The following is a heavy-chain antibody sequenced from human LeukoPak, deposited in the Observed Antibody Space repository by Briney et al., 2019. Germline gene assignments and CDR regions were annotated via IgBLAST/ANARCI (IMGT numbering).Heavy chain of an antibody. Sequence: GGSLRLSCAASGFTFSSYSMNWVRQAPGKGLEWVSYISSSGSTIYYADSAKGRFTISRDNAKNSLYLQMNSLRAEDTAVYYCARDTYYGSGRYDYWGQGTLVTVSS. V-gene: IGHV3-48*04. CDR3: ARDTYYGSGRYDY. D-gene: IGHD3-10*01. CDR2: ISSSGSTI. J-gene: IGHJ4*02. CDR1: GFTFSSYS.